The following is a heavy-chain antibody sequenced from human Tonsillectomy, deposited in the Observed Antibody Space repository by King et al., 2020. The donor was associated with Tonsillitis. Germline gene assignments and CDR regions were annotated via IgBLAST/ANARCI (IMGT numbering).Heavy chain of an antibody. J-gene: IGHJ4*02. CDR1: GFTFRNYG. CDR2: ILYDGSIQ. D-gene: IGHD1-26*01. V-gene: IGHV3-30*03. Sequence: VQLVESGGGVVQSGRSLRLSCAASGFTFRNYGMHWVRQAPGKGLEWVAVILYDGSIQYYEDSVKGRFTISRDNSKNKLYLQMNSLTVEDTAVYYCATLRSYSGSFFVDYWGQGTLVSVSS. CDR3: ATLRSYSGSFFVDY.